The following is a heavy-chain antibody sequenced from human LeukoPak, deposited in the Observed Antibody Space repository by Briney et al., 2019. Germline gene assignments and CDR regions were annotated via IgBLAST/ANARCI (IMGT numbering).Heavy chain of an antibody. Sequence: SETLSLTCTVSGGSISSYYWSWIRQPPGKGLEWIGYIYYSGSTNYNPSLKSRVTISVDTSKNQFSLKLSSVTATDTAVYYCARGRTRVTMVRGVPTLDYWGQGTLVTVSS. CDR3: ARGRTRVTMVRGVPTLDY. J-gene: IGHJ4*02. CDR1: GGSISSYY. CDR2: IYYSGST. V-gene: IGHV4-59*12. D-gene: IGHD3-10*01.